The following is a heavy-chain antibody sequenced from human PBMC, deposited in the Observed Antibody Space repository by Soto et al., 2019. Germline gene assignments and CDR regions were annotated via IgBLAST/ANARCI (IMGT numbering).Heavy chain of an antibody. CDR3: ARDSGTPGDGSLSGAFAF. Sequence: QVQLVESGGGVVQPGRSLRLYCAASGFRFSSYAMHWVRQAPGKGLEWVASIWYDGSNKYYAESVKGRFTISRDNSKNTVYLQMNSLRTDDTAVYYCARDSGTPGDGSLSGAFAFWGQGTMVTVSS. V-gene: IGHV3-33*01. CDR1: GFRFSSYA. J-gene: IGHJ3*01. D-gene: IGHD6-6*01. CDR2: IWYDGSNK.